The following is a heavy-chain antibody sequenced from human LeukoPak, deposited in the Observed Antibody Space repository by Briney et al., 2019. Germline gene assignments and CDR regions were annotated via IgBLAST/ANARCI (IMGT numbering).Heavy chain of an antibody. CDR3: ARGGGLTAPEPFDY. CDR1: GGSFSGYY. V-gene: IGHV4-34*01. J-gene: IGHJ4*02. Sequence: PSETLSLTCAVYGGSFSGYYWSWIRQPPGKGLERIGEINHSGSTNYNPSLKSRVTISVDTSKNQFSLKLSSVTAADTAVYYCARGGGLTAPEPFDYWGQGTLVTVSS. CDR2: INHSGST. D-gene: IGHD1-14*01.